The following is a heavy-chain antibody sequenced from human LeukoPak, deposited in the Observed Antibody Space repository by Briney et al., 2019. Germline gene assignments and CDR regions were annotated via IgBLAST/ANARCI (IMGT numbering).Heavy chain of an antibody. Sequence: SETRSLTCTVSGASISTYYWSWIRQPPGKGLEWIGWIGNIYDSESTNYNPSLRSRVTISVDTSKNQFSLKLSSVIAADTAVYYCARGGASSLPFDFWGQGTLVTVSS. V-gene: IGHV4-59*01. CDR1: GASISTYY. CDR2: IYDSEST. J-gene: IGHJ4*02. CDR3: ARGGASSLPFDF. D-gene: IGHD6-6*01.